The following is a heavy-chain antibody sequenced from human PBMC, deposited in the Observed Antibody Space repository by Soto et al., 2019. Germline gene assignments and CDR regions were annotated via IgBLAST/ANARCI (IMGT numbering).Heavy chain of an antibody. CDR1: GGSINSVNYY. J-gene: IGHJ4*02. CDR3: AREGGDGVDY. Sequence: KSSETLSLTCSVSGGSINSVNYYWSWIRQHPGKGLEWIGYIYYSGSTHYNPSLKSRVTISVDTSENQFSLKLSSVTAAATAVYYCAREGGDGVDYWGQGTLVTVSS. CDR2: IYYSGST. V-gene: IGHV4-31*03. D-gene: IGHD3-16*01.